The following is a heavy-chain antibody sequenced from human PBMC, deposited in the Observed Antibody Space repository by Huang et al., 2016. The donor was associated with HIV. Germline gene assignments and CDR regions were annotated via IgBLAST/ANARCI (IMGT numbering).Heavy chain of an antibody. CDR2: INTNTGNP. V-gene: IGHV7-4-1*02. CDR3: ARDRGRQPLYAIYYHYYYYMDV. CDR1: GYTFTSYA. Sequence: QVQLVQSGSELKKPGASVKVSCKAVGYTFTSYAMNWVRQAPGQGLEWVGRINTNTGNPTYAQGFRGRFVFSLDTSVSTAYLPISSLEADDTAVYYWARDRGRQPLYAIYYHYYYYMDVWGKGTTVTVSS. J-gene: IGHJ6*03. D-gene: IGHD2-8*01.